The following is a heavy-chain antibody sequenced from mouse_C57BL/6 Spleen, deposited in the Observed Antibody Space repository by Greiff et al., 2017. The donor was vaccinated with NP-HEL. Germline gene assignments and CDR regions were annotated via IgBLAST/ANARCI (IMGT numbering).Heavy chain of an antibody. J-gene: IGHJ4*01. V-gene: IGHV5-4*01. CDR1: GFTFSSYA. CDR2: ISDGGSYT. Sequence: EVKVVESGGGLVKPGGSLKLSCAASGFTFSSYAMSWVRQTPEKRLEWVATISDGGSYTYYPDNVKGRFTISRDNAKNNLYLQMSHLKSEDTAMYYCARDTRRGGAMDYWGQGTSVTVSS. CDR3: ARDTRRGGAMDY.